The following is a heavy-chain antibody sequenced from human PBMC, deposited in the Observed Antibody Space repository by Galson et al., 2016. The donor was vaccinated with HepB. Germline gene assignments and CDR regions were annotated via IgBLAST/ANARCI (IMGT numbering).Heavy chain of an antibody. CDR2: ISWTTGTI. D-gene: IGHD1-26*01. V-gene: IGHV3-9*01. CDR3: ARELEGSGGTDEAFDS. Sequence: SLRLSCAASGFTFDDYAMHWVRHVPGKGLEWVSGISWTTGTIGYEDSVRGRFSISRDNAKKSLYLQMHGLTAEDTAIYYCARELEGSGGTDEAFDSWGHGTLVTVSS. CDR1: GFTFDDYA. J-gene: IGHJ4*01.